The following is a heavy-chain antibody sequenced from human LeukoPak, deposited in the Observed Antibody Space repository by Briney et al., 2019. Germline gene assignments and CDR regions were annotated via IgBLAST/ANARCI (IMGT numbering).Heavy chain of an antibody. J-gene: IGHJ3*02. D-gene: IGHD2-2*02. V-gene: IGHV1-2*06. CDR1: GGTFSSYA. CDR2: INPNSGGT. CDR3: ANTGGYCSSTSCYRAFDI. Sequence: AASVNVSCKASGGTFSSYAISWVRQAPGQGLEWMGRINPNSGGTNYAQKFQGRVTMTRDTSISTAYMELSRLRSDDTAVYYCANTGGYCSSTSCYRAFDIWGQGTMVTVSS.